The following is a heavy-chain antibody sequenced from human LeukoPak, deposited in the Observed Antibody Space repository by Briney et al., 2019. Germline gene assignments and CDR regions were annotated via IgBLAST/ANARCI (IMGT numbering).Heavy chain of an antibody. Sequence: SETLSLTCTVSGGSISSGDYYWSWIRQPPGKGLEWIGYIYYSGSTNYNPSLKSRVTISVDTSKNQFSLKLSSVTAADTAVYYCARSRIAVAGSGWFDPWGQGTLVTVSS. D-gene: IGHD6-19*01. J-gene: IGHJ5*02. CDR2: IYYSGST. V-gene: IGHV4-61*08. CDR3: ARSRIAVAGSGWFDP. CDR1: GGSISSGDYY.